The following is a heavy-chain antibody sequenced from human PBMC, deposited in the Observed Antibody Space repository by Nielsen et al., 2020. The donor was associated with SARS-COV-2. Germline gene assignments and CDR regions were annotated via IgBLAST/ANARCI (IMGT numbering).Heavy chain of an antibody. Sequence: GGSLRLPCAVSGLTFNIYAMSWVRQAPGKGLEWVSGISSSGSKTHDADSAKGRFIISRDNSKNTLYLQMNSLRAEDTAVYYCATWGTYGDLDAFHFWGQGTMVTVSS. CDR1: GLTFNIYA. D-gene: IGHD4-17*01. J-gene: IGHJ3*01. CDR2: ISSSGSKT. CDR3: ATWGTYGDLDAFHF. V-gene: IGHV3-23*01.